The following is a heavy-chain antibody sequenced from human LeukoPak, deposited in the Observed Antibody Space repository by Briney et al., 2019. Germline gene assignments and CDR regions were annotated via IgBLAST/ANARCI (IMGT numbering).Heavy chain of an antibody. D-gene: IGHD1-26*01. CDR3: ARDALVGATFHYYYYYMDV. J-gene: IGHJ6*03. CDR1: GYTFTSYY. Sequence: GASVKVSCKASGYTFTSYYMHWVRLAPGQGLEWVGISNPSGGSTSYAQKFQGRGTMTRDMSTSTVYMELSSLRSEDTAVYYCARDALVGATFHYYYYYMDVWGKGTTVTVSS. V-gene: IGHV1-46*01. CDR2: SNPSGGST.